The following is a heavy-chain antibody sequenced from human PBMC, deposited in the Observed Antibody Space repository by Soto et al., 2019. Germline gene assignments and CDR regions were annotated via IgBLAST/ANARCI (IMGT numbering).Heavy chain of an antibody. D-gene: IGHD3-3*01. CDR3: ATALGFGVVITPAQYSYGMDV. CDR2: IIPIFGTA. J-gene: IGHJ6*02. Sequence: QVQLVQSGAEVKKPGSSVKVSCKASGGTFSSYAISWVRQAPGQGLEWMGGIIPIFGTANYAQKFQGRVKITADESTSTAYIELSSLRSEDTAVYYYATALGFGVVITPAQYSYGMDVWGQGTTVTVSS. V-gene: IGHV1-69*01. CDR1: GGTFSSYA.